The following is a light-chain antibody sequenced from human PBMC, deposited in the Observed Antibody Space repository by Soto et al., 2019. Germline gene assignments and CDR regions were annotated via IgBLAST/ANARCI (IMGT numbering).Light chain of an antibody. CDR3: QHRSHWPTA. Sequence: EIVLTQSPATLSVSPGERATLSCRASQSVSSNLAWYQQKPGQAPRLLIYGASTRATGIPARFSGSGSGTDFTLSISSLAPEDVAGYYCQHRSHWPTAFGQGTLLEIK. CDR2: GAS. V-gene: IGKV3-11*01. CDR1: QSVSSN. J-gene: IGKJ5*01.